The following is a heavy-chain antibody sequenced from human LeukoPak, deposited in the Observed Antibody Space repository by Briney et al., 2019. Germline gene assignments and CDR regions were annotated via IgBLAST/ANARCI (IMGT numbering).Heavy chain of an antibody. CDR1: GGSISSGDYY. V-gene: IGHV4-30-4*01. J-gene: IGHJ4*02. D-gene: IGHD3-10*01. CDR2: IYYSGST. Sequence: SETLSLTCTVSGGSISSGDYYWSWIRQPPGKGLEWIGYIYYSGSTYYNPSLKSRVTISVDTSKNQFSLKLSSVTAADTAAYYCARAGWFGELEPSSYFDYWGQGALVTVSS. CDR3: ARAGWFGELEPSSYFDY.